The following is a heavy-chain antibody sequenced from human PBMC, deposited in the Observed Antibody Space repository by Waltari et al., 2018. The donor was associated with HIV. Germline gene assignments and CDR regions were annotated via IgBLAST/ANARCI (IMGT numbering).Heavy chain of an antibody. Sequence: QVHLVESGGGVVQPGRSLSSSCAASGFTFSNHGIHWVRQAPGKGLEWVAVIWYDGSKRYYRDSVKGRFTISRDNSKNTLYLQMNSLRVEDTAVYYCVRDDYGTYWGQGTPVTVSS. V-gene: IGHV3-33*01. CDR3: VRDDYGTY. CDR2: IWYDGSKR. J-gene: IGHJ4*02. CDR1: GFTFSNHG. D-gene: IGHD4-17*01.